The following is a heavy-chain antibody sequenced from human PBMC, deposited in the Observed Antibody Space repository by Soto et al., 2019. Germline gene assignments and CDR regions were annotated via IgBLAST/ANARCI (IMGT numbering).Heavy chain of an antibody. Sequence: GGSLRLSCAASGFDVSNTDMSWVRQAPGKGLEWVSVIYSGGYTNYADSVKGRFIISRDNSKNTLYLQMNSLRAEDTAVYYCAKDREYDFWSGYYTGYYYYGMDVWGQGTTVTVSS. D-gene: IGHD3-3*01. CDR3: AKDREYDFWSGYYTGYYYYGMDV. J-gene: IGHJ6*02. CDR1: GFDVSNTD. V-gene: IGHV3-66*01. CDR2: IYSGGYT.